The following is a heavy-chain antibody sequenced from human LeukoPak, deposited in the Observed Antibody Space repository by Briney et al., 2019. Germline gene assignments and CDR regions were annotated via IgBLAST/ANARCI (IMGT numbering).Heavy chain of an antibody. CDR3: ATSSGGSCQD. CDR1: GFTFSSYG. Sequence: GGTLRLSCAASGFTFSSYGMSWVRQAPGKGLVWVSRINSDASVTTYADSVKGRFTISRDNAKNSLYLQMNSLRAEDTAVYYCATSSGGSCQDWGQGTLVTVSS. CDR2: INSDASVT. D-gene: IGHD2-15*01. V-gene: IGHV3-74*01. J-gene: IGHJ4*02.